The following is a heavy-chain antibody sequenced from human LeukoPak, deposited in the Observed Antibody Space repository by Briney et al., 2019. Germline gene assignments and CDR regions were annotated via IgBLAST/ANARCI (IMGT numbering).Heavy chain of an antibody. V-gene: IGHV4-4*02. CDR2: IYHSGTT. CDR3: ARHVTISGPYDASDI. D-gene: IGHD5-24*01. CDR1: GGSSSSSNW. Sequence: SETLSLTCAVSGGSSSSSNWWSWVRQPPGKGLEWIGEIYHSGTTNYNPSLKSRVTISVDKSKNQVSLKLSSVTAADTAVYYCARHVTISGPYDASDIWGQGTMVTVSP. J-gene: IGHJ3*02.